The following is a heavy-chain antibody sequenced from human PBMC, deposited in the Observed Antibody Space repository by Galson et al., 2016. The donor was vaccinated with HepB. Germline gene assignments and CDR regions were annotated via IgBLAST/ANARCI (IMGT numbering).Heavy chain of an antibody. CDR2: ISWDGLTT. D-gene: IGHD3-10*01. CDR3: GKDWGSLWESSGKGMDV. V-gene: IGHV3-43*01. Sequence: SLRLSCAASGFTFDDYTMHWVRQAPGKGLEWVSLISWDGLTTYSADSVKGRFTISRDNRKNSLSLQMDNLRNEDTALYYCGKDWGSLWESSGKGMDVWGQGTTVTVSS. CDR1: GFTFDDYT. J-gene: IGHJ6*02.